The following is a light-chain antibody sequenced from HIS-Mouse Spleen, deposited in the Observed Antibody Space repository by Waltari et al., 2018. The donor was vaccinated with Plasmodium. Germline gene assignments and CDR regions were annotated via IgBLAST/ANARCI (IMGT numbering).Light chain of an antibody. CDR2: DVS. Sequence: QSALTPPRSVSGSPGQSVTISCTGTISDVGGYNYVSWYQQHPGKAPKPMIYDVSKRPSGVPDRFSGSKSGNTASLTISGLQAEDEADYYCCSYAGSYTYVFGTGTKVTVL. J-gene: IGLJ1*01. CDR1: ISDVGGYNY. CDR3: CSYAGSYTYV. V-gene: IGLV2-11*01.